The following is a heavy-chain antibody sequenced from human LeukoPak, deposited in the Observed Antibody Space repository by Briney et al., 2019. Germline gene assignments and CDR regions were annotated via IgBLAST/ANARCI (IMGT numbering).Heavy chain of an antibody. J-gene: IGHJ6*03. CDR1: GGSISSDDFY. D-gene: IGHD4/OR15-4a*01. CDR2: IYHNGST. CDR3: ARTGAAPRYYYYMDV. Sequence: PSETLSLTCTVSGGSISSDDFYWSWIRQPPGKGLEWMGFIYHNGSTYYNPSLKSRVTISVDRSKNQFSLKVNSVTAADTAVYYCARTGAAPRYYYYMDVWGKGTTVTVSS. V-gene: IGHV4-30-2*01.